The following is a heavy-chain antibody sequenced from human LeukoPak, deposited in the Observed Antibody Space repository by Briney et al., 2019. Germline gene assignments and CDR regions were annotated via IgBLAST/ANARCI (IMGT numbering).Heavy chain of an antibody. CDR1: GGSFSGYY. CDR3: ARARGGWHALNRHLYFQH. V-gene: IGHV4-34*01. J-gene: IGHJ1*01. Sequence: SETLSLTCAVYGGSFSGYYWSWIRQPPGKGLEWIGEINHSGSTNYNPSLKSRVTISVDTSKNQFSLKLSSVTAADTAVYYCARARGGWHALNRHLYFQHWGQGTLVTVSS. CDR2: INHSGST. D-gene: IGHD1-14*01.